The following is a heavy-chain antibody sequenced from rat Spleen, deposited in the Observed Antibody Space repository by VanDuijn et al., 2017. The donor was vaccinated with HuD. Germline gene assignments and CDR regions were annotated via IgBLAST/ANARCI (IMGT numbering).Heavy chain of an antibody. D-gene: IGHD1-9*01. V-gene: IGHV5-22*01. CDR2: ISYEGSST. CDR1: GFTFSSFP. J-gene: IGHJ3*01. Sequence: EVQLVEPGGGLVQPGRSLKLSCAASGFTFSSFPMAWVRQAPKKGLEWVASISYEGSSTYYGDSVKGRFTISRDNAKSTLYLQMNSLRSEDTATYYCARHASSYGTYYGYPGWFAYWGQGTLVTVSS. CDR3: ARHASSYGTYYGYPGWFAY.